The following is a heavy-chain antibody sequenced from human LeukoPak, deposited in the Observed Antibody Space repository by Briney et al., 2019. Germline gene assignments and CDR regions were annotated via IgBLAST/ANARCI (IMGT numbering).Heavy chain of an antibody. V-gene: IGHV4-34*01. CDR3: ARTTVVTSNFDF. D-gene: IGHD4-23*01. CDR2: LNHSGST. J-gene: IGHJ4*02. Sequence: PSETLSLTCAVYVGSFSGYYWTWIRQPPGKGLEWIGELNHSGSTNYNPSLMSRVTISVDTSKNQFSLKLSSVTAADTAMYYCARTTVVTSNFDFWGQGTLVTVSS. CDR1: VGSFSGYY.